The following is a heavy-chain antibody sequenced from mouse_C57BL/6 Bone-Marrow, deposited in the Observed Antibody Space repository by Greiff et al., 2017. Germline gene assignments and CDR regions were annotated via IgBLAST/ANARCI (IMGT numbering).Heavy chain of an antibody. V-gene: IGHV5-17*01. Sequence: EVKLVESGGGLVKPGGSLKLSCAASGFTFSDYGMHWVRQAPEKGLEWVAYISSGSSTIYYADKVKGRFTISRDNAKNTLFLQMTSLRSEDTAMYYCAREGVLRYYFDYWGQGTTLTVSA. CDR1: GFTFSDYG. J-gene: IGHJ2*01. CDR2: ISSGSSTI. CDR3: AREGVLRYYFDY. D-gene: IGHD1-1*01.